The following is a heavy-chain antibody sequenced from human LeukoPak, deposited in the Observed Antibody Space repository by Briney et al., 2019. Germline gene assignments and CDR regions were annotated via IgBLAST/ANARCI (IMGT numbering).Heavy chain of an antibody. CDR1: GGSIRSSNW. D-gene: IGHD6-6*01. CDR3: ARLPCEYSSTPGY. J-gene: IGHJ4*02. CDR2: IYHSGSA. V-gene: IGHV4-4*02. Sequence: PSGTLSLTCAVPGGSIRSSNWWSWVRQPPGKGLEWSGAIYHSGSANYNPPLKSRVTISVDKSKNQFSLQLSSVTAADTAVYYCARLPCEYSSTPGYWGQGTLVTVSS.